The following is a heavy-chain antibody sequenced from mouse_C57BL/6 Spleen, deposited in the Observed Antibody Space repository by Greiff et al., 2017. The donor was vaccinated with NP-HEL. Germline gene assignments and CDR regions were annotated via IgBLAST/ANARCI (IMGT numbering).Heavy chain of an antibody. CDR1: GYTFTSYW. V-gene: IGHV1-69*01. J-gene: IGHJ3*01. Sequence: QVQLKESGAELVMPGASVKLSCKASGYTFTSYWMHWVKQRPGQGLEWIGEIDPSDSYTNYNQKFKGKSTLTVDKSSSTAYMQLSSLTSEDSAVYYCARLYDGYYGFAYWGQGTLVTVSA. CDR2: IDPSDSYT. CDR3: ARLYDGYYGFAY. D-gene: IGHD2-3*01.